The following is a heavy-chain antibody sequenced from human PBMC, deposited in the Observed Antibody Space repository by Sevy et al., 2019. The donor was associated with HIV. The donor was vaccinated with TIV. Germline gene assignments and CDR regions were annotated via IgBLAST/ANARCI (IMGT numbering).Heavy chain of an antibody. J-gene: IGHJ5*02. CDR3: ARDQVTIFGVGENWFDP. CDR1: GFTFSPYS. Sequence: GGSLRLSCTASGFTFSPYSMNWIRQAPGKGLEWLSYISGTGNTIYCAGSVKGRFTISRDNAKNSLYLQMNSLRAEDTAVYYCARDQVTIFGVGENWFDPWGQGTLVTVSS. V-gene: IGHV3-48*04. D-gene: IGHD3-3*01. CDR2: ISGTGNTI.